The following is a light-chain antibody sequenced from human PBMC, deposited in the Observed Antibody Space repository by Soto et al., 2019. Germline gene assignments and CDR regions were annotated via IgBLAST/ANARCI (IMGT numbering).Light chain of an antibody. V-gene: IGKV3-15*01. CDR3: QQYNNWPPWT. Sequence: EIVLTQSPATLSVSPGERATLSCRASQSVRSNLAWYQQKPGQGPRLLIFGASTRATNIPARFSGSGSGTEFTLTISSLQSEDFAVYYCQQYNNWPPWTFGQGTKVEIK. J-gene: IGKJ1*01. CDR1: QSVRSN. CDR2: GAS.